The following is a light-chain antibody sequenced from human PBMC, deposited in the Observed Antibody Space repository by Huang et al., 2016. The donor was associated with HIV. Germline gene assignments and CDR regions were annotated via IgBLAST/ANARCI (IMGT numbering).Light chain of an antibody. CDR2: SAS. V-gene: IGKV1-NL1*01. J-gene: IGKJ4*01. Sequence: DIQMTQSPSSLSASVGDRVTITCRASQVINNCLAWYQQKPGKAPKLLLYSASRLDSGVPSRFSGSGSGTDYTLTINSLQPEDFATFFCQQYFTTPLTFGGGTRVGIK. CDR1: QVINNC. CDR3: QQYFTTPLT.